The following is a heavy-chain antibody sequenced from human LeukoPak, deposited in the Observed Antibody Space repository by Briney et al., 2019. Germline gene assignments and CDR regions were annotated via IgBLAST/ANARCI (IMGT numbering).Heavy chain of an antibody. Sequence: ASVKVSCKASGGTFSSYAISWVRQAPGQGLEWMGRIIPILGIANYAQKFQGRVTITADKSTSTAYMELSSLRSEDTAVYYCARDINMYTYQFDYWGQGTLVTVSS. CDR1: GGTFSSYA. CDR3: ARDINMYTYQFDY. D-gene: IGHD2-2*02. J-gene: IGHJ4*02. V-gene: IGHV1-69*04. CDR2: IIPILGIA.